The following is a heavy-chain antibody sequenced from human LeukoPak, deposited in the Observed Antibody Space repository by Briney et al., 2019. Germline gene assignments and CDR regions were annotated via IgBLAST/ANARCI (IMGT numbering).Heavy chain of an antibody. CDR3: ARDGENYYGSGSYYPQSNWFDP. Sequence: QTGGSLRLSCAASGFTFSSYGMHWVHQAPGKGLEWVAVIWYDGSNKYYADSVKGRFTISRDNSKNTLYLQMNSLRAEDTAVYYCARDGENYYGSGSYYPQSNWFDPWGQGTLVTVSS. J-gene: IGHJ5*02. CDR2: IWYDGSNK. D-gene: IGHD3-10*01. V-gene: IGHV3-33*01. CDR1: GFTFSSYG.